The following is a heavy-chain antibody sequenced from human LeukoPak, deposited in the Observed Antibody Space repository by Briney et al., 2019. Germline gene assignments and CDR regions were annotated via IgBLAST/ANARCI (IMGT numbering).Heavy chain of an antibody. D-gene: IGHD3-10*02. CDR2: IYTSGST. J-gene: IGHJ4*02. CDR1: GGSISSYY. V-gene: IGHV4-4*07. Sequence: PSESLTLTCTVSGGSISSYYWSWIRQPAGKGLEWIGRIYTSGSTNYNPSLKSRVSISLDTTKNQFSLNLISVTGADTAVYYCARHVVRGVRPDYWGQGTLVTVSS. CDR3: ARHVVRGVRPDY.